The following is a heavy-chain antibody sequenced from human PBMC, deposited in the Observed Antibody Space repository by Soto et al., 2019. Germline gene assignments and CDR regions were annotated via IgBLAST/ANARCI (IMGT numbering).Heavy chain of an antibody. CDR2: IYYSGST. Sequence: SETLSLTCTVSGGSISSGGYYWSWIRQHPGRGLEWIGYIYYSGSTYYNPSLKSRVTISVDTSKNQFSLKLSSVTAADTAVYYCAREGKAAGTWGNWFDPWGQGTLVTVSS. J-gene: IGHJ5*02. CDR1: GGSISSGGYY. D-gene: IGHD6-13*01. V-gene: IGHV4-31*03. CDR3: AREGKAAGTWGNWFDP.